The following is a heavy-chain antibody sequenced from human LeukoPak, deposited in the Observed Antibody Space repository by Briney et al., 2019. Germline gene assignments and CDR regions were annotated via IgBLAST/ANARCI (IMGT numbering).Heavy chain of an antibody. D-gene: IGHD4-17*01. J-gene: IGHJ4*02. CDR2: IKNDGSST. CDR1: GLTFSSYW. Sequence: PGGSLRLSCAASGLTFSSYWMHWVRQVPGKGLVWVSRIKNDGSSTSYADSEKGRFTISRDNAENTLYLQMNSLRAEDTAVYYCARRGGDYFDYWGQVTLLTVSS. CDR3: ARRGGDYFDY. V-gene: IGHV3-74*01.